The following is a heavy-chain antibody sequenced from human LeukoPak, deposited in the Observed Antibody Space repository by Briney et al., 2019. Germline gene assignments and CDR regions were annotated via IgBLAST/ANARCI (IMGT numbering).Heavy chain of an antibody. J-gene: IGHJ6*02. V-gene: IGHV4-30-4*08. CDR3: ARDKWVRVGNSWRHYAMDV. CDR1: GGSIRSDDSC. CDR2: MYYSGST. Sequence: PSETLSLTCTVSGGSIRSDDSCWTWIRQPPGKGLEWIGYMYYSGSTYYNPSLKTRISISEDTSKSQISLKLTSVTAADTAVYYCARDKWVRVGNSWRHYAMDVWGQGTTVTVSS. D-gene: IGHD6-13*01.